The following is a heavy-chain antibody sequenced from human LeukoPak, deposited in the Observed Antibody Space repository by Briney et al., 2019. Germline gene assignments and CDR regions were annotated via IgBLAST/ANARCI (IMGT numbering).Heavy chain of an antibody. CDR3: ARAAYDYGDYGPAFDI. V-gene: IGHV4-30-4*01. Sequence: SETLSLTCTVSGGSISSGDYYWSWIRQPPGKGLEWIGYIYYSGSTYYNPSLKSRVTISVDTSKNQISLKLSSVTAADTAVYYCARAAYDYGDYGPAFDIWGQGTMVTVSS. CDR1: GGSISSGDYY. CDR2: IYYSGST. J-gene: IGHJ3*02. D-gene: IGHD4-17*01.